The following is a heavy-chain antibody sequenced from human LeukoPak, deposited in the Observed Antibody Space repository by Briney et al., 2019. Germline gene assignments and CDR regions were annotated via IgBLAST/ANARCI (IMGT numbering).Heavy chain of an antibody. CDR2: ISGSGGST. D-gene: IGHD3-10*01. CDR3: ANSLTPAELLYDY. V-gene: IGHV3-23*01. CDR1: GFTFSSYA. J-gene: IGHJ4*02. Sequence: GGSLRLSCAASGFTFSSYAMSWVRQAPGKGLEWVSAISGSGGSTYYAGSVKGRFTISRDNSKNTLYLQMNSLRAEDTAVYYCANSLTPAELLYDYWGQGTLVTVSS.